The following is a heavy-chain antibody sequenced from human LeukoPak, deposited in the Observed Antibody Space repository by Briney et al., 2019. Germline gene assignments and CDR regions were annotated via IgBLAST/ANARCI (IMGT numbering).Heavy chain of an antibody. J-gene: IGHJ4*02. CDR3: ARDRYYYDNSGSTFDY. CDR1: GGSISSSNW. Sequence: SETLSLTCAVSGGSISSSNWWSWVRQPPGKGLEWIGEIYHSGSTNYNPSLKSRVTISVDKSKNQFSLKLSSVTAADTAVYYCARDRYYYDNSGSTFDYWGQGTLVTVSS. D-gene: IGHD3-22*01. CDR2: IYHSGST. V-gene: IGHV4-4*02.